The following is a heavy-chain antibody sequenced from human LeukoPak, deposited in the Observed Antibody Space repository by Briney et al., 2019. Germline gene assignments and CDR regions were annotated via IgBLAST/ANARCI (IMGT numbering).Heavy chain of an antibody. Sequence: GGSPRLSSAASGFTFSSYDMHWVRHATGKGLEGVSAIVTAGDTYYPGSVKGRFTISRENAKNTLYLQMNSLRAGDTAVYYCARDCSSTSCAGAFDIWGQGTMVTVSS. V-gene: IGHV3-13*01. CDR3: ARDCSSTSCAGAFDI. J-gene: IGHJ3*02. CDR2: IVTAGDT. D-gene: IGHD2-2*01. CDR1: GFTFSSYD.